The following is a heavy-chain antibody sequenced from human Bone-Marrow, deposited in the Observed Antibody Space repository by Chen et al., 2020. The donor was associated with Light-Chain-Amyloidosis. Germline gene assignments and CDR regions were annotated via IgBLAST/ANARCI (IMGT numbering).Heavy chain of an antibody. V-gene: IGHV4-61*02. D-gene: IGHD3-22*01. Sequence: QVQLQESGPGLVKPSQTLSLTCTVSGGSISSGNSYWSWIRQPAGEGLEWIGRIYASGSTDYTPSLKSRVTISVDTSKNQFSLRLSSVTAADTAVYYCARAGYYDSSGSIVDAFDIWGQGTLVTVSS. CDR2: IYASGST. J-gene: IGHJ3*02. CDR1: GGSISSGNSY. CDR3: ARAGYYDSSGSIVDAFDI.